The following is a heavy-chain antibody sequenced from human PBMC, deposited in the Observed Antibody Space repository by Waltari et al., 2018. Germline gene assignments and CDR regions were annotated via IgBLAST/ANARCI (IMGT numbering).Heavy chain of an antibody. Sequence: EVQLVESGGGLVKPGGSLRLSCAASGFTFSSYSMNWVRQAPGKGLAWVSSISSSSSYIYYADSVKGRFTISRDNAKNSLYLQMNSLRAEDTAVYYCARTTSIAARTLGLRYYYYYMDVWGKGTTVTISS. D-gene: IGHD6-6*01. J-gene: IGHJ6*03. CDR1: GFTFSSYS. CDR2: ISSSSSYI. CDR3: ARTTSIAARTLGLRYYYYYMDV. V-gene: IGHV3-21*01.